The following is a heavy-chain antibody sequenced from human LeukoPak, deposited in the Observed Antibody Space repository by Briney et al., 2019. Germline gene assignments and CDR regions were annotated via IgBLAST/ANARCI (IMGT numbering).Heavy chain of an antibody. CDR3: ARAPYARYYYGMDV. J-gene: IGHJ6*02. CDR2: TYYSGST. D-gene: IGHD4-17*01. Sequence: PSETLSLTCTVSGGSISSGDYYWSWIRQPPGKGLEWIGYTYYSGSTYYNPSLKSRVTISVDTSKNQFSLKLSSVTAADTAVYYCARAPYARYYYGMDVWGQGTTVTVSS. CDR1: GGSISSGDYY. V-gene: IGHV4-30-4*01.